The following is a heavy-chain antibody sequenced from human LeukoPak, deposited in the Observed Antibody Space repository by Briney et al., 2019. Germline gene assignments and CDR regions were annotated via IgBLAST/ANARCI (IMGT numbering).Heavy chain of an antibody. CDR1: SGSISTSNYY. V-gene: IGHV4-39*07. Sequence: SETLSLTCTVSSGSISTSNYYWGWVRQPPGKALEWIGNIFYSGSTYYSPSLKSRVTISLDTSRNQFSLKLNSVTAADTAVYYCARDSMITFGGVYYFDYWGQGTLVTVSS. D-gene: IGHD3-16*01. CDR3: ARDSMITFGGVYYFDY. CDR2: IFYSGST. J-gene: IGHJ4*02.